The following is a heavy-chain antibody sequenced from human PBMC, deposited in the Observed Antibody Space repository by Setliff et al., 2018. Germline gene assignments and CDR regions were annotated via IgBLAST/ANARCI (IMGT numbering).Heavy chain of an antibody. CDR1: GGSINSGVYY. CDR3: ATTGTYRYFDY. J-gene: IGHJ4*02. CDR2: IYYSGTT. Sequence: SETLSLTCTVSGGSINSGVYYWGWIRQPPGKGLEWIGRIYYSGTTYPNPSLKSRVTMSVDTSKNQFSLRLNSVTASDTAVYYCATTGTYRYFDYWGQGTLVTVSS. D-gene: IGHD1-1*01. V-gene: IGHV4-39*01.